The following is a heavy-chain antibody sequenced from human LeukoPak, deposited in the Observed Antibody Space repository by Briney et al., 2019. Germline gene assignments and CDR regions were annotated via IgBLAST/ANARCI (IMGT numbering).Heavy chain of an antibody. CDR3: ARESRIVEGDGYYMDV. J-gene: IGHJ6*03. V-gene: IGHV4-4*07. CDR1: GGSFSGYY. Sequence: PSETLSLTCAVYGGSFSGYYWSWIRQPAGKRLEWIGRIYISRGTDYNPSLRSRVIMSVDTSKNQFSLQLTSVTAADTAVYYCARESRIVEGDGYYMDVWGKGTTVTISS. D-gene: IGHD1-26*01. CDR2: IYISRGT.